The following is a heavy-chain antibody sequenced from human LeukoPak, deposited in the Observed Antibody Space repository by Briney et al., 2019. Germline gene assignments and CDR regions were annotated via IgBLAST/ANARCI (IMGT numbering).Heavy chain of an antibody. V-gene: IGHV4-34*01. Sequence: PSETLSLTCAVYGGSFSGYYWSWIRQPPGKGLEWIGEINHSGSTNYNPSLKSRVTISVDTSKNQFSLKLSSVTPADTAVYYCARVDWSAVYYYYGMDVWGQGTTVTVSS. CDR1: GGSFSGYY. D-gene: IGHD3/OR15-3a*01. CDR3: ARVDWSAVYYYYGMDV. J-gene: IGHJ6*02. CDR2: INHSGST.